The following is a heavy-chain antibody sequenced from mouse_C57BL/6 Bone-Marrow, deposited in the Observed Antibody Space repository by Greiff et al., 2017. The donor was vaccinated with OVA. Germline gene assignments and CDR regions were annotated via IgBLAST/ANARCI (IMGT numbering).Heavy chain of an antibody. CDR2: ISGGGGNT. CDR1: GFTLSSYT. Sequence: EVNLVESGGGLVRPGGSLKLSCEASGFTLSSYTRSWVRQTPGKRLEWVATISGGGGNTYYPDSVKGRFTISRDNAKNTLYLQMSSLRSEDTALYYCARHGSSYRYFDVWGTGTTVTVSS. J-gene: IGHJ1*03. D-gene: IGHD1-1*01. CDR3: ARHGSSYRYFDV. V-gene: IGHV5-9*01.